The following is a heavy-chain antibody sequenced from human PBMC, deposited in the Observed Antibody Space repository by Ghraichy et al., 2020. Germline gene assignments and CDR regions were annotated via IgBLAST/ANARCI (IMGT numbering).Heavy chain of an antibody. D-gene: IGHD4-11*01. CDR3: AKAHQTTGYYYYYMDV. J-gene: IGHJ6*03. V-gene: IGHV3-9*01. CDR2: ISWNSGSI. Sequence: SLRLSCAASGFTFDDYAMHWVRQAPGKGLEWVSGISWNSGSIGYADSVKGRFTISRDNAKNSLYLQMNSLRAEDTALYYCAKAHQTTGYYYYYMDVWGKGTTVTVSS. CDR1: GFTFDDYA.